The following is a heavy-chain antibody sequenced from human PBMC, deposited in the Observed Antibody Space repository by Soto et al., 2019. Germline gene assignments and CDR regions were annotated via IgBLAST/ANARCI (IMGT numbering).Heavy chain of an antibody. CDR2: IYHSGST. CDR1: DGSISSGGYY. V-gene: IGHV4-31*03. J-gene: IGHJ5*02. CDR3: AREATGLGNWFDP. Sequence: QVQLQESGPGLVKPSQNLSLACNVSDGSISSGGYYWSWIRQHPGKGLEWIGYIYHSGSTYYNPSLKSRVTISVDTSKNQFSLKLSSVTAADTAVYYCAREATGLGNWFDPWGQGILVTVSS. D-gene: IGHD1-1*01.